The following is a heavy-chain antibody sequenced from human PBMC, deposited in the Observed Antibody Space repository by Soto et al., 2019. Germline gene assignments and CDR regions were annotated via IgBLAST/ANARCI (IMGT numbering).Heavy chain of an antibody. V-gene: IGHV4-59*01. CDR2: IYYSGHT. CDR3: ARVYGDYLDY. CDR1: GGSISSYY. J-gene: IGHJ4*02. D-gene: IGHD4-17*01. Sequence: SETLSLTCTVSGGSISSYYWSWIRQPPGKGLEWIGYIYYSGHTKYNPSLKSRVTISVDTSKNQFSLKLSSVTAADTAVYYCARVYGDYLDYWGQGTLVTVSS.